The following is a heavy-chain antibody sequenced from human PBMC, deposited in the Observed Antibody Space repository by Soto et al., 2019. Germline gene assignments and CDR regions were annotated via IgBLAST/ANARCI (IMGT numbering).Heavy chain of an antibody. CDR3: WRQGLKGMSPITATGGY. D-gene: IGHD1-26*01. CDR1: GYSFTSNW. J-gene: IGHJ4*02. V-gene: IGHV5-51*01. CDR2: IHPGDSDT. Sequence: EEALKISRKGSGYSFTSNWNARVRQMVGKDLERMGIIHPGDSDTRYSPSFQGQVTISVDTSVSSAFLQWSSLKAPDTVIYFCWRQGLKGMSPITATGGYWGQGAPVRVSS.